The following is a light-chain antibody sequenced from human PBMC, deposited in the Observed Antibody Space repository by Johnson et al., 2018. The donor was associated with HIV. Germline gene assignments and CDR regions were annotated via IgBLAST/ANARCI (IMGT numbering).Light chain of an antibody. CDR3: GTWDSSLSAYV. J-gene: IGLJ1*01. CDR2: DNN. CDR1: SSNIGNNY. Sequence: QSVLTQPPSVSAAPGQKVTISCSGSSSNIGNNYVSWYQQLPGTAPKLLIYDNNKRPSGIPDRFSGSKSGTSATLGITGLQTGDEADYYCGTWDSSLSAYVFGTWTKVNVL. V-gene: IGLV1-51*01.